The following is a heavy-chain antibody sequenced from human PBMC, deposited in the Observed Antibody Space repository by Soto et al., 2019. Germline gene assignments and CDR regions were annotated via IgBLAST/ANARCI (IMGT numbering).Heavy chain of an antibody. J-gene: IGHJ5*02. CDR2: IFYTGIT. Sequence: XETLSIACTVPGGSIASDCWSWVRQSPGRGLEWIAFIFYTGITNYNPSLRSRVTISVDTSKNQCSLMLNSVTAADTAVYYCARHGWLAQMIGSYWFDHWGQGPLVTVSS. CDR1: GGSIASDC. V-gene: IGHV4-59*01. CDR3: ARHGWLAQMIGSYWFDH. D-gene: IGHD6-19*01.